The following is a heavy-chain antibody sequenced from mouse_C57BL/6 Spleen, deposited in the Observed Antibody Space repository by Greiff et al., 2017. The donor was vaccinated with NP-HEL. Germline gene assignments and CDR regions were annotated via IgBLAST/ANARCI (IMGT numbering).Heavy chain of an antibody. D-gene: IGHD1-1*01. V-gene: IGHV1-18*01. CDR1: GYTFTDYN. J-gene: IGHJ2*01. CDR2: INPNNGGT. CDR3: ARRGYGSSYHYFDY. Sequence: EVQLQQSGPELVKPGASVKIPCKASGYTFTDYNMDWVKQSHGKSLEWIGDINPNNGGTIYNQKFKGKATLTVDKSSSTAYMELRSLTSEDTAVYYCARRGYGSSYHYFDYWGQGTTLTVSS.